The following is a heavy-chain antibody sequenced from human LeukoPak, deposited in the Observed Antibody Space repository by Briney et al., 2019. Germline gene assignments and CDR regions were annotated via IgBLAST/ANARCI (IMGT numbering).Heavy chain of an antibody. Sequence: AASVKVSCKASGGTFSSYAISWVRQAPGQGLEWMGGIIPIFGTANYAQKFQGRVTITADESTSTAYMELSSLRSEDTAVYYCATPPRALYSSSSGHFPFDYWGQGTLVTVSS. V-gene: IGHV1-69*13. D-gene: IGHD6-6*01. J-gene: IGHJ4*02. CDR1: GGTFSSYA. CDR2: IIPIFGTA. CDR3: ATPPRALYSSSSGHFPFDY.